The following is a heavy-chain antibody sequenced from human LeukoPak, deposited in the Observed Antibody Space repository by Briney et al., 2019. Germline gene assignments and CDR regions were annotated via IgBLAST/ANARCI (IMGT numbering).Heavy chain of an antibody. D-gene: IGHD1-26*01. Sequence: GGSLRLSCAASGFTFSSYAMHWVRQAPGKGLEWVAVISYDGSNKYYAESVKGRFTISRDNSRNTLYLQMNSLRTDDTAVYYCAKDVGKWESLHFFDYWGQGTLVTVSS. V-gene: IGHV3-30-3*01. J-gene: IGHJ4*02. CDR1: GFTFSSYA. CDR3: AKDVGKWESLHFFDY. CDR2: ISYDGSNK.